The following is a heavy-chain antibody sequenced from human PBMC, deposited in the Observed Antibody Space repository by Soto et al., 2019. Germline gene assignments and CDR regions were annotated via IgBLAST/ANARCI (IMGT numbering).Heavy chain of an antibody. D-gene: IGHD6-6*01. V-gene: IGHV4-30-4*01. CDR3: ARERPDGARLDP. CDR1: GGSISSGDYY. CDR2: IYHSGST. J-gene: IGHJ5*02. Sequence: QVQLQESGPGLVKPSQTLSLTCTVSGGSISSGDYYWSWIRQPPGKGLEWIGYIYHSGSTYYNPSLKSRVTISVHTSKHQFSLKLSSVTAADTAVYYCARERPDGARLDPWGQGTLVTVSS.